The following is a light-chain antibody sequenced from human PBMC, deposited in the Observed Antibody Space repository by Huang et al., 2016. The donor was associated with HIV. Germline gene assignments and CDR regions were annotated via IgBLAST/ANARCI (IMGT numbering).Light chain of an antibody. CDR1: QTVISNY. J-gene: IGKJ1*01. V-gene: IGKV3-20*01. CDR3: HQYGSSPQT. CDR2: GAS. Sequence: EIVLTQSPGTLSLSPGERATLSCRASQTVISNYLAWYQQKPGQAPRLLIYGASSRAIGIPDRFGGSGYGTDFTLTISRLEPEDFAVYYCHQYGSSPQTFGQGTKVDI.